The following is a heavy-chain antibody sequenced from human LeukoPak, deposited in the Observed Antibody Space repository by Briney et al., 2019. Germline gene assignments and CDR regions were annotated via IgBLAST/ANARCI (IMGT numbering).Heavy chain of an antibody. CDR2: IYTSGST. D-gene: IGHD6-13*01. CDR1: DGSISGYY. J-gene: IGHJ4*02. V-gene: IGHV4-4*07. Sequence: SETLSLTCSVSDGSISGYYWSWIRQPAGKGLEWIGRIYTSGSTNYSPSLKSRVTMSVDTSKNQFSLKLSSVTAADTAVYYCARGYDEDPAAGINWGQGTLVTVSS. CDR3: ARGYDEDPAAGIN.